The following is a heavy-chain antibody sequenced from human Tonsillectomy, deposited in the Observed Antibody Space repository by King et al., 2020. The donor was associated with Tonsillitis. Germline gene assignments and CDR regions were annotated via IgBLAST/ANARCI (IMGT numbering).Heavy chain of an antibody. CDR2: IYYSGST. Sequence: QLQESGPGLVKPSETLSLTCTVSGGSISSSSYYWGWIRQPPGKGLEWIGSIYYSGSTYYNPSLKSRVTISVDTSKNQFSLKLSSVTAADTAVYYCARQNGYSSGWSTAFDIWGQGTMVTVSS. D-gene: IGHD6-19*01. CDR3: ARQNGYSSGWSTAFDI. CDR1: GGSISSSSYY. V-gene: IGHV4-39*01. J-gene: IGHJ3*02.